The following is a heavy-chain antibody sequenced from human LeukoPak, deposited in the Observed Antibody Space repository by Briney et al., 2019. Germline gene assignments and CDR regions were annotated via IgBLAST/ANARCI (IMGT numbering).Heavy chain of an antibody. D-gene: IGHD6-6*01. V-gene: IGHV1-69*05. J-gene: IGHJ2*01. Sequence: GASVKVSCKASGGTFSSYDISWVRQAPGQGLEWMGRIIPIFGTANYAQKFQGRVTITTDESTRTAYMELSSLRSEDTAVYYCARDSPPLLSRGSSGLGYFDLWGRGTLVTVSS. CDR1: GGTFSSYD. CDR3: ARDSPPLLSRGSSGLGYFDL. CDR2: IIPIFGTA.